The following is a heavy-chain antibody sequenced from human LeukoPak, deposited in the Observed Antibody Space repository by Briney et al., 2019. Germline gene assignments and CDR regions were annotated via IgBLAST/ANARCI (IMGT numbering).Heavy chain of an antibody. J-gene: IGHJ4*02. D-gene: IGHD6-19*01. V-gene: IGHV4-31*03. Sequence: PSQTLSLTCTVSGGSISSGGYYWSWIRQHPGKGLEWIGYIYYSGSTYYNPSLKSRVTISVDTSKNQFSLKLSSVTAADTAVYYCARRGYSSGPFDYWGQGTLVTVSS. CDR1: GGSISSGGYY. CDR2: IYYSGST. CDR3: ARRGYSSGPFDY.